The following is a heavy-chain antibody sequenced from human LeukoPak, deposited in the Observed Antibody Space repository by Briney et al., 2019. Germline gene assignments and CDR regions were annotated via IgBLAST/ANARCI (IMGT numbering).Heavy chain of an antibody. D-gene: IGHD1-1*01. CDR3: ARDRGGTTTPDY. V-gene: IGHV1-69*04. J-gene: IGHJ4*02. Sequence: ASVEVSCKASGGTFSSYAISWVRQAPGQGLEWMGRIIPILGIANYAQKFQGRVTITADKSTSTAYMELSSLRSEDTAVYYCARDRGGTTTPDYWGQGTLVTVFS. CDR1: GGTFSSYA. CDR2: IIPILGIA.